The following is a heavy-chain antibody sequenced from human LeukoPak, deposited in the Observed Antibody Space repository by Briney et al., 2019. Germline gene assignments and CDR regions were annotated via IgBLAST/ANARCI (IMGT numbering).Heavy chain of an antibody. CDR3: ASAYLRPLAYCGGDCFNWFDP. Sequence: GASVKVSCKASGGTFSSYAISWVRQAPGQGLEWMGRIIPILGIANYAQKFQGRVTITADKSTSTAYMELSSLRSEDTAVYYCASAYLRPLAYCGGDCFNWFDPWGQGTLVTVSS. V-gene: IGHV1-69*04. D-gene: IGHD2-21*02. J-gene: IGHJ5*02. CDR2: IIPILGIA. CDR1: GGTFSSYA.